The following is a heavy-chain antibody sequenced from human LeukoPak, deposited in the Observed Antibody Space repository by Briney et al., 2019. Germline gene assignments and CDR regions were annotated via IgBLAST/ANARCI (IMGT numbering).Heavy chain of an antibody. D-gene: IGHD1-1*01. CDR1: GYTFSSYA. CDR3: ARDRGGTGDFDY. Sequence: GASVNVSCKASGYTFSSYAMHWVRRAPGQRLERMGWINAGNGDTKYSQKFQGRVTIARDTSASTAYMELSSLRSEDTAVYYCARDRGGTGDFDYWGQGTLVTVSS. J-gene: IGHJ4*02. V-gene: IGHV1-3*01. CDR2: INAGNGDT.